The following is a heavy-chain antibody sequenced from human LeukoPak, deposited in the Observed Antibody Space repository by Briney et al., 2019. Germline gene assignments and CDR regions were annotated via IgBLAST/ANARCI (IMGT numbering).Heavy chain of an antibody. CDR3: ATVTHPLRFLEWLPQDY. V-gene: IGHV1-18*01. D-gene: IGHD3-3*01. CDR1: GYTVTSYG. Sequence: ASVKVSCKASGYTVTSYGISWVRRAPGQGLEWMGWISGYNGNTNYAQKLQGRVTMTTDTSTSTAYMELRSLRSDDTAVYYCATVTHPLRFLEWLPQDYWGQGTLVTVSS. J-gene: IGHJ4*02. CDR2: ISGYNGNT.